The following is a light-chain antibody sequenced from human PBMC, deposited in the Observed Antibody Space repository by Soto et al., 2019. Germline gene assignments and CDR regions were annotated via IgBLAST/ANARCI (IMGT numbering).Light chain of an antibody. Sequence: EIVLTQSPGTLSLSPGERATLSCRASQSVSSCYIAWYQQKPGQAPRLLIYGASSRATGIPDRFSGSGSGTDFTLTISRLEPEDFAVYYCQQFGSSPPWTFGQGTKVEIK. J-gene: IGKJ1*01. CDR3: QQFGSSPPWT. CDR1: QSVSSCY. CDR2: GAS. V-gene: IGKV3-20*01.